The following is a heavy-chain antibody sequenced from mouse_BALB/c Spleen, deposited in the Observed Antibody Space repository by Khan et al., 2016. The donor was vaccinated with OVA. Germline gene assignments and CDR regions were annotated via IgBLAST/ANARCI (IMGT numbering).Heavy chain of an antibody. V-gene: IGHV3-2*02. D-gene: IGHD1-2*01. CDR1: GYSITSGYG. CDR2: ISYSGST. CDR3: ARTARIKY. Sequence: EVQLQESGPGLVKPSQSLSLTCTVTGYSITSGYGWNWIRLFPGNKLEWMGYISYSGSTNYNPSLKSRISITRDTSENQFFLQLNSVTTEDTATYYCARTARIKYWGQGTTLTVSS. J-gene: IGHJ2*01.